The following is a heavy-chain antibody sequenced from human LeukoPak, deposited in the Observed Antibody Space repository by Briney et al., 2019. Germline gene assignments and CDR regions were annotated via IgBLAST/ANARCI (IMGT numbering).Heavy chain of an antibody. CDR2: ISYDGSNK. CDR1: GFTFSSYG. Sequence: PGGSLRLSCAASGFTFSSYGMHWVRQSPGKGREWVAVISYDGSNKYFADSVKGRFTISRDNSKNTLYLQLNSLRAEDTAVYYCAKEDYGGNFPQYNWFDPWGQGTLVTVSS. CDR3: AKEDYGGNFPQYNWFDP. J-gene: IGHJ5*02. V-gene: IGHV3-30*18. D-gene: IGHD4-23*01.